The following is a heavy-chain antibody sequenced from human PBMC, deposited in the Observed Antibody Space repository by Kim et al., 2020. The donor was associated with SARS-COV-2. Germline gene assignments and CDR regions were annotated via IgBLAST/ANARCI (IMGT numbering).Heavy chain of an antibody. CDR1: GFTFSGSA. V-gene: IGHV3-73*01. CDR3: TSPVSGVDV. CDR2: IRSKANSYAT. J-gene: IGHJ6*02. D-gene: IGHD6-25*01. Sequence: GGSLRLSCAASGFTFSGSAMHWVRQASGKGLEWVGRIRSKANSYATAYAASVKGRFTISRDDSKNTAYLQMNSLKTEDTAVYYCTSPVSGVDVWGQGTTVTVSS.